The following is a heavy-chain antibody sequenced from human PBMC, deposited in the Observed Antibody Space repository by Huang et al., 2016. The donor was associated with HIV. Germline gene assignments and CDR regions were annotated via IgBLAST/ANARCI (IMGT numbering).Heavy chain of an antibody. V-gene: IGHV3-30-3*01. CDR1: GLTFSTYP. CDR2: ISYDGNNK. CDR3: VSRGWESMGPIDY. Sequence: QVQLVESGGGVVQSGRSLRLSCGASGLTFSTYPMHWVRQAPGKGLAGVAVISYDGNNKYYADPVKGRFTVSRDNPKNTLYLQMHSLRPEDTAVYYCVSRGWESMGPIDYWGQGTLVSVSS. D-gene: IGHD6-19*01. J-gene: IGHJ4*02.